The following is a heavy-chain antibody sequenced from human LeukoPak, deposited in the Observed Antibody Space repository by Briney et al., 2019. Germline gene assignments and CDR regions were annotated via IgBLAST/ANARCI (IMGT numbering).Heavy chain of an antibody. Sequence: SETLSLTCAVSGYSISSGYYWGWIRQPPGKGLEWIGSIYHSGSTYYNPSLKSRVTISVDTSKNQFSLKLSSVTAADTAVYYCARSNWNLFDYWGQGTLVTVSS. CDR3: ARSNWNLFDY. CDR2: IYHSGST. CDR1: GYSISSGYY. V-gene: IGHV4-38-2*01. D-gene: IGHD1-1*01. J-gene: IGHJ4*02.